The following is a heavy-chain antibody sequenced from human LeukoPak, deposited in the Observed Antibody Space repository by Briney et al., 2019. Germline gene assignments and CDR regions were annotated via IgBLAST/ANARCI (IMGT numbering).Heavy chain of an antibody. V-gene: IGHV3-21*01. Sequence: QPGGSLRLSCAASGFIFISYSMNWVRQAPGKGLEWVSSITSSSDYIYYADSVKGRFTISRDNAKNTLYLQMNSLRAEDTAVYYCTRDLYFDYWGQGTLVTVSS. CDR3: TRDLYFDY. J-gene: IGHJ4*02. CDR2: ITSSSDYI. CDR1: GFIFISYS.